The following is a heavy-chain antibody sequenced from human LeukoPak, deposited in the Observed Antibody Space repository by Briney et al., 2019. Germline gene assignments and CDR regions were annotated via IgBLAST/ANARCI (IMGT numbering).Heavy chain of an antibody. Sequence: PGGSLRLSCAASGFTVSSNYMSWVRQAPGKGLEWVSLIYFGGSTYYADSVKGRFTISRDNSKNTLYLQMNSLRAEDTAVYYCAREGKRDDYNFFDYWGQGTLVTVSS. D-gene: IGHD5-24*01. CDR1: GFTVSSNY. V-gene: IGHV3-53*05. CDR3: AREGKRDDYNFFDY. CDR2: IYFGGST. J-gene: IGHJ4*02.